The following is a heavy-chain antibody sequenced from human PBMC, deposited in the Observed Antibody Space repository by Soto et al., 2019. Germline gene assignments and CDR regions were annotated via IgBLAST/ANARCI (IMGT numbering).Heavy chain of an antibody. V-gene: IGHV4-39*01. CDR2: IYYSGST. D-gene: IGHD3-10*01. CDR3: ASQSITMVRGVIFRDY. CDR1: GGSISSSSYY. Sequence: SETLSLTCTFSGGSISSSSYYWGWIRQPPGKGLEWIGSIYYSGSTYYNPSLKSRVTISVDTSKNQFSLKLSSVTAADTAVYYCASQSITMVRGVIFRDYWGQGTLVTVSS. J-gene: IGHJ4*02.